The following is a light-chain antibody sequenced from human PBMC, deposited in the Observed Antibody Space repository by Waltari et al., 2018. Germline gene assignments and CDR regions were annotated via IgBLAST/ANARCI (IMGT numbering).Light chain of an antibody. CDR1: QGISSY. V-gene: IGKV1-8*01. J-gene: IGKJ5*01. CDR3: QQYYTYPIS. CDR2: AAS. Sequence: AIRMPQSPSSLSASTGDRVTITCRANQGISSYLAWYQQKPGKGPKLLIYAASTLQTGVPSRFSGSGSGTDFTLTISCLQSEDFATYYCQQYYTYPISFGQGTRLEIK.